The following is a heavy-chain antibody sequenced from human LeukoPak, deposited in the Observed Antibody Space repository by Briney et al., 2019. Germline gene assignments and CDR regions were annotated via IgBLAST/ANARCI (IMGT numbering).Heavy chain of an antibody. CDR1: GFTFSDYN. Sequence: PGGSLRLSCAASGFTFSDYNMDWVRQAPGKALEWVSSISSTSTYIYYADSLKGRFTISRDNAKNSVYLQMNSLRADDTAVYYCARVLNYFEYWGQGTLVTVSS. CDR3: ARVLNYFEY. V-gene: IGHV3-21*01. J-gene: IGHJ4*02. CDR2: ISSTSTYI.